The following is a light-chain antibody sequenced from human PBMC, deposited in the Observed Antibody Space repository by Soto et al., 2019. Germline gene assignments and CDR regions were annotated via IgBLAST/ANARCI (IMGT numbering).Light chain of an antibody. CDR3: QSYDSTLSARYG. V-gene: IGLV1-40*01. CDR2: ANI. Sequence: QSVLTQPPSVSGAPGQRVTISCTGRSSNIGAGYDVHWYQQRPGAAPKLLISANINRPSGVPDRFSGSKSGTSATLAITGLQADDEGGYYCQSYDSTLSARYGFCTGTKLSVL. CDR1: SSNIGAGYD. J-gene: IGLJ1*01.